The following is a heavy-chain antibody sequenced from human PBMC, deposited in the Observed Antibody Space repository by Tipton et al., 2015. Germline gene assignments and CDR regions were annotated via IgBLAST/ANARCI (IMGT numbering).Heavy chain of an antibody. CDR2: INHSGRP. J-gene: IGHJ4*02. CDR1: GGSISSYY. V-gene: IGHV4-34*01. D-gene: IGHD3-22*01. Sequence: TLSLTCTVSGGSISSYYWNWIRQPPGKGLEWIGEINHSGRPNYTPSLKSRVTISVHTSKNQFSLKLISVAAADTAVYHCARDSFGYYSFDSWGPGTLVTVSS. CDR3: ARDSFGYYSFDS.